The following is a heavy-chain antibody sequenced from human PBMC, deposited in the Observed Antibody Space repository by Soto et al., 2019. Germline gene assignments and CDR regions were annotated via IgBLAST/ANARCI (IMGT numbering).Heavy chain of an antibody. J-gene: IGHJ6*02. D-gene: IGHD6-6*01. CDR1: GFTFSSYA. V-gene: IGHV3-30-3*01. CDR3: ARDRSSSFYYYYGMDV. Sequence: QVQLVESGGGVVQPGRSLRLSCAASGFTFSSYAMHWVRQAPGKGLEWVAVISYDGSNKYYADSVKGRFTISRDNSKNTLYLQMNSLRAEDTAVYYCARDRSSSFYYYYGMDVWGQGTTVTVSS. CDR2: ISYDGSNK.